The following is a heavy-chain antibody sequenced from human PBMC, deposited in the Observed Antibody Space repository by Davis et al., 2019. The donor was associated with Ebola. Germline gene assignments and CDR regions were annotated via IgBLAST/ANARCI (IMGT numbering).Heavy chain of an antibody. D-gene: IGHD2-2*01. J-gene: IGHJ4*02. Sequence: PSETLSLTCAVYGGSFSGYYWSWIRQPPGKGLEWIGEINHSGSTNYNPSLKSRVTISVDTSKNQFSLKLSSVTAADTAVYYCARGRRTSRTGFDYWGQGTLVTVSS. V-gene: IGHV4-34*01. CDR2: INHSGST. CDR1: GGSFSGYY. CDR3: ARGRRTSRTGFDY.